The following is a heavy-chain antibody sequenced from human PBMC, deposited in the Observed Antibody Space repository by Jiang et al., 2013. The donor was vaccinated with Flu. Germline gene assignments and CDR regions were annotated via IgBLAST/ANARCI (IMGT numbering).Heavy chain of an antibody. V-gene: IGHV3-9*01. D-gene: IGHD4-17*01. Sequence: DYAMHWVRQPPGKGLEWVSGISWSSDSIGYADSVKGRFTISRDNAKNSLYLQMNSLRTEDTALYYCAKGVDYGDYVKTAFDIWGQGTMVTVSS. J-gene: IGHJ3*02. CDR3: AKGVDYGDYVKTAFDI. CDR1: DYA. CDR2: ISWSSDSI.